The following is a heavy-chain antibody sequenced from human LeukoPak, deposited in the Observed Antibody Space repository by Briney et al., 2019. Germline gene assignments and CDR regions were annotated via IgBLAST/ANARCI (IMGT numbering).Heavy chain of an antibody. CDR2: IFPSGGEI. CDR1: GFTFSTFA. D-gene: IGHD6-19*01. CDR3: AKDQEQWLAENWFDP. V-gene: IGHV3-23*01. J-gene: IGHJ5*02. Sequence: AGGSLRLSCAASGFTFSTFAMIWVRQPPGKGLEWVSRIFPSGGEIHYADSVRGRFTISRDNSKNTLYLQMNSLRAEDTAVYYCAKDQEQWLAENWFDPWGQGTLVTVSS.